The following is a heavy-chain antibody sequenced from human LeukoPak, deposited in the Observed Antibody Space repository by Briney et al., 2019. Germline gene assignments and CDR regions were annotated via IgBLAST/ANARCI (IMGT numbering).Heavy chain of an antibody. J-gene: IGHJ4*02. CDR2: ISTSGGSK. V-gene: IGHV3-23*01. Sequence: GGSLRLSCVASGFTFSSCAMSWVRQAPGKGLEWVSGISTSGGSKFYADSVKGRFTISRDNSKNTLYLQMNSLSAEDTAVYYCAKYSSGWYGIDYWGQGTLVTVSS. CDR3: AKYSSGWYGIDY. D-gene: IGHD6-19*01. CDR1: GFTFSSCA.